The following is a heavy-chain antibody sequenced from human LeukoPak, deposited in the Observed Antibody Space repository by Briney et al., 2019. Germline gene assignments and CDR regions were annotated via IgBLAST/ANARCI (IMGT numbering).Heavy chain of an antibody. CDR1: GFTFSSYA. Sequence: GGSLRLSCAASGFTFSSYAMSWVRQAPGKGLEWVSAISGSGGSTYYADSVKGRFTITRDNSKNTLYLQMNSLRAEDTAVYYCAKDRPTMYIAARLFDYWGQGTLVTVSS. CDR2: ISGSGGST. V-gene: IGHV3-23*01. J-gene: IGHJ4*02. D-gene: IGHD6-6*01. CDR3: AKDRPTMYIAARLFDY.